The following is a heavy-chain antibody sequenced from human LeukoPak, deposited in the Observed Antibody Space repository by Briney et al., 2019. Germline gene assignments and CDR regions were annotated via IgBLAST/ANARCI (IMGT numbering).Heavy chain of an antibody. D-gene: IGHD3-16*02. J-gene: IGHJ4*02. V-gene: IGHV3-21*01. CDR2: ISSSGSHM. Sequence: GGSLRLSCAASGFTFSSYSMNWVRQAPGKGLEWVSSISSSGSHMYYADSVKDRFTISRDNAKNSLYLQMNSLRAEDTAVYYYARLTFGGVIGFDYWGQGTLVTVSS. CDR1: GFTFSSYS. CDR3: ARLTFGGVIGFDY.